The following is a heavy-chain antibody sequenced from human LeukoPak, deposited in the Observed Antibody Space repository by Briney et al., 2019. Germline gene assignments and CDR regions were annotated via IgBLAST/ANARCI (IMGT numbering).Heavy chain of an antibody. V-gene: IGHV3-13*01. CDR1: GFTFSSYD. D-gene: IGHD5-12*01. CDR3: ARGPRDSDYPFFDY. J-gene: IGHJ4*02. CDR2: IGTAGDT. Sequence: GGSLRLSCAASGFTFSSYDTHWVRQATGKGLEWVSAIGTAGDTYYPGSVKGRFTISRENAKDSLYLQMNSLRAGDTAVYYCARGPRDSDYPFFDYWGQGTLVTVSS.